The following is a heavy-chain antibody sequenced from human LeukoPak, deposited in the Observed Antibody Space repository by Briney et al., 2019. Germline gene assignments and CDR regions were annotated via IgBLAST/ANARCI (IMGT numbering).Heavy chain of an antibody. CDR1: GGSISSSSYY. Sequence: SETLSLTCTVSGGSISSSSYYWGWIRQPPGKGLEWIGSIYYSGSIYYNTSLKSRVTISVDTSKNQFSLKLSSVTAADTAVYYCARLVPPAAGTYYYYYYMDVWGKGTTVTISS. CDR2: IYYSGSI. V-gene: IGHV4-39*01. CDR3: ARLVPPAAGTYYYYYYMDV. D-gene: IGHD6-13*01. J-gene: IGHJ6*03.